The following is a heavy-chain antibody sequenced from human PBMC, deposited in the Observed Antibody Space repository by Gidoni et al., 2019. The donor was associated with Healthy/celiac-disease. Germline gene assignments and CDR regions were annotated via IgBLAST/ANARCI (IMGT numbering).Heavy chain of an antibody. CDR3: ARGGGYCSSTSCYSWLHYYYGMDV. CDR1: GGTFSSYA. CDR2: IIPIFGTA. D-gene: IGHD2-2*01. V-gene: IGHV1-69*01. Sequence: QVQLVQSGAEVKKPGSSVKVSCKASGGTFSSYAISWVRQAPGQGLEWMGGIIPIFGTANYAQKFQGRVTITADESTSTAYMELSSLRSEDTAVYYCARGGGYCSSTSCYSWLHYYYGMDVWGQGTTVTVSS. J-gene: IGHJ6*02.